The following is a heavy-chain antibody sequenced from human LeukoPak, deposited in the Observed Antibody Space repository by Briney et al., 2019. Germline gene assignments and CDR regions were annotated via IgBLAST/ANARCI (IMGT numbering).Heavy chain of an antibody. J-gene: IGHJ4*02. CDR2: INPNSGGT. CDR3: ARDKAKGEAAAGF. V-gene: IGHV1-2*06. CDR1: GYTFTGYY. D-gene: IGHD6-13*01. Sequence: ASVKVSCKASGYTFTGYYMHWVRQAPGQGLEWMGRINPNSGGTNYAQKFQGRVTMTRDMSISTAYMELSRLRSDDTAVYYCARDKAKGEAAAGFWGQGTLVTVSS.